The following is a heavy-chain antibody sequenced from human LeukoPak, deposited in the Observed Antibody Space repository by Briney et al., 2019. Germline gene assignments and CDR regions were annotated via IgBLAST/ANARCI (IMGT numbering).Heavy chain of an antibody. J-gene: IGHJ6*03. Sequence: SETLSLTCTVSGGSISTSNYYWGWIRQPPGKGLEWIGNIFYSGSTYYSPSLKSRVTISVDTSKNQFSLKLGSVTAADTAVYYCARVLVVPPNYYYMDVWGKGTTVIVSS. CDR1: GGSISTSNYY. D-gene: IGHD2-2*01. V-gene: IGHV4-39*07. CDR3: ARVLVVPPNYYYMDV. CDR2: IFYSGST.